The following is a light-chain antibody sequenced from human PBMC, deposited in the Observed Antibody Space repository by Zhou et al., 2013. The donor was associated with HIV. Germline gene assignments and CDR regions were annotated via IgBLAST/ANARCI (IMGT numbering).Light chain of an antibody. J-gene: IGKJ4*01. V-gene: IGKV3D-20*02. CDR2: GAS. Sequence: EIVLTQSPGTLSLSPGERASLSCRASQSVSSTYLAWYQQKPGQAPKLLIYGASSRATGIPDRFSGSGSGTDFTLTISRLEPEDFAVYYCQQRRNWPLITFGGGTKVEIK. CDR1: QSVSSTY. CDR3: QQRRNWPLIT.